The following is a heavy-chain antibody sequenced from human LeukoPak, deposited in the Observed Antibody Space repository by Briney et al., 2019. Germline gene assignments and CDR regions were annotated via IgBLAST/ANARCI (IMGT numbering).Heavy chain of an antibody. CDR3: ARENGYCSGSDCYSYFDS. CDR2: ISSGSSTI. CDR1: GFIFSDYS. Sequence: GGSLRLSCAASGFIFSDYSMNWVRQAPGKGLEWVSYISSGSSTIYYADSVKGRFTISRDNAKNSLFLQMNSLRAEDTAVYFCARENGYCSGSDCYSYFDSWGQGTLVTVSS. J-gene: IGHJ4*02. V-gene: IGHV3-48*01. D-gene: IGHD2-15*01.